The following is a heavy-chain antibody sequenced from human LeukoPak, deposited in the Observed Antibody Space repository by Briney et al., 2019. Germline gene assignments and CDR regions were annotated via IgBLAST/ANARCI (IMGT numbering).Heavy chain of an antibody. CDR1: GGSISGYY. CDR2: IYDSGST. D-gene: IGHD5-24*01. CDR3: ARSRDAYILGH. V-gene: IGHV4-59*01. Sequence: PETLCLSCTVSGGSISGYYWTWIRQPPGKGLEWIGYIYDSGSTNQNPSLKSRVTISLDTSKNQFSLKLNSVTTADTAVYYCARSRDAYILGHWGQG. J-gene: IGHJ4*02.